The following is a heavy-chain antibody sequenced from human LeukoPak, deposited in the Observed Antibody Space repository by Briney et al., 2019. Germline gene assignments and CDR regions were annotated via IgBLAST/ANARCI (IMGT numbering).Heavy chain of an antibody. D-gene: IGHD7-27*01. CDR1: GGSFSGYY. CDR3: AKASNRGWRVYYYYMDV. V-gene: IGHV4-34*01. Sequence: SETLSLTCAVYGGSFSGYYWSWIRQPPGKGLEWIGEINHSGSTNYNPSLKSRVTISVDTSKNQFSLKLSSVTAADTAVYYCAKASNRGWRVYYYYMDVWGKGTTVTVSS. J-gene: IGHJ6*03. CDR2: INHSGST.